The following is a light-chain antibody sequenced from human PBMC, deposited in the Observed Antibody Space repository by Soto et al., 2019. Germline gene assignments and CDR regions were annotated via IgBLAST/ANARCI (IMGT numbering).Light chain of an antibody. CDR1: QSISSY. J-gene: IGKJ1*01. Sequence: DIQMTQSPSSLSASVGDRVTITCRASQSISSYLNWYQQKPGKAPKLLIYAASSLQIGVPSRFSGSGSGTDFTLTVSSLQPEDFATYYCQQSYSTPWTFGQGTKVGIK. CDR2: AAS. CDR3: QQSYSTPWT. V-gene: IGKV1-39*01.